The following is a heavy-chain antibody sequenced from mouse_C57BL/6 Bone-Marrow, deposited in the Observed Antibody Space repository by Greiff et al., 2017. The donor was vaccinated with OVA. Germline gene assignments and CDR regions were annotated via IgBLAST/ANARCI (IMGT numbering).Heavy chain of an antibody. CDR2: INPNNGGT. D-gene: IGHD1-1*01. V-gene: IGHV1-18*01. CDR3: ARDYDGSSYVKAMDY. J-gene: IGHJ4*01. CDR1: GYTFTDYN. Sequence: EVQLQESGPELVKPGASVKIPCKASGYTFTDYNMDWVKQSHGKSLEWIGDINPNNGGTIYNQKFKGKATLTVDKSSSTAYMELRSLTSEDTAVYYCARDYDGSSYVKAMDYWGQGTSVTVSS.